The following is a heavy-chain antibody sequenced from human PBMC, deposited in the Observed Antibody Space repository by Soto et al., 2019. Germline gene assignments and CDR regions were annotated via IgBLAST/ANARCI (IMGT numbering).Heavy chain of an antibody. D-gene: IGHD2-15*01. Sequence: GSLRLSCAASGFTFSSYSMNWVRQAPGKGLEWVSSISSSSSYIYYADSVKGRFTISRDNAKNSLYLQMNSLRAEDTAVYYCARSSSHIVVVVATLYYFDYWGQGTLVTVSS. CDR2: ISSSSSYI. CDR1: GFTFSSYS. J-gene: IGHJ4*02. V-gene: IGHV3-21*01. CDR3: ARSSSHIVVVVATLYYFDY.